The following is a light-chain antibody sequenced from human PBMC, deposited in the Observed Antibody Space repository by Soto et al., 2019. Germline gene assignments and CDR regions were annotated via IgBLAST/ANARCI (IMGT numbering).Light chain of an antibody. CDR3: LLVYPSGKV. J-gene: IGLJ3*02. CDR2: DTS. V-gene: IGLV7-46*01. Sequence: QAVVTQEPSLTVSPGGTVTLTCGSSTGAVTSGHYPYWFQQKPGQAPRPLIYDTSDKYSWTPARFSGSLLGGKAALTLSGAQAEDEAEYYCLLVYPSGKVFGGGTKVTVL. CDR1: TGAVTSGHY.